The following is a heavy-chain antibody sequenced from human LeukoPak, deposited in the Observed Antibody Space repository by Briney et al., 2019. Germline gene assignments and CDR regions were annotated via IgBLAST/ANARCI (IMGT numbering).Heavy chain of an antibody. Sequence: GGSLRLSCAASGFTFSSYAMSWVRQAPGQGLEWVSYISSGSSSVYYADSVKGRFTISRDNAKNSLYLQMNSLRAEDTAVYYCARPVDYNAGDYWGQGTLVTVSS. V-gene: IGHV3-48*04. CDR1: GFTFSSYA. CDR2: ISSGSSSV. J-gene: IGHJ4*02. CDR3: ARPVDYNAGDY. D-gene: IGHD5-12*01.